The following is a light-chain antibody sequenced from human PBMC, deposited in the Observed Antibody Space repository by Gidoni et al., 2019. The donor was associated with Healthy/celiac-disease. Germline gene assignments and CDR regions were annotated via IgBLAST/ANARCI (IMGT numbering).Light chain of an antibody. CDR1: SSDVGGYND. CDR2: EVS. J-gene: IGLJ2*01. Sequence: QSALTPPASVSGATGQSITISCTGTSSDVGGYNDVSWYQQHPGKAPKLMLYEVSNRPSGVSNRFSGSKSGNTASLTISGLQAEDVADYYCSSYTSSSTLGVFGGGTKLTVL. V-gene: IGLV2-14*01. CDR3: SSYTSSSTLGV.